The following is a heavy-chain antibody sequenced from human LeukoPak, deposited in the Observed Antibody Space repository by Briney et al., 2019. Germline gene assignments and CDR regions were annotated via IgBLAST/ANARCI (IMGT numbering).Heavy chain of an antibody. CDR3: ARDMVRGVITDY. D-gene: IGHD3-10*01. Sequence: GGSLRLSCAASGFTFSSYSMNCVRQAPGKGLEWVSSISSSSSYIYYADSVKGRFPISRDNAKNSLYLQMNSLRAEDTAVYYCARDMVRGVITDYWGQGTLVTVSS. J-gene: IGHJ4*02. CDR2: ISSSSSYI. CDR1: GFTFSSYS. V-gene: IGHV3-21*01.